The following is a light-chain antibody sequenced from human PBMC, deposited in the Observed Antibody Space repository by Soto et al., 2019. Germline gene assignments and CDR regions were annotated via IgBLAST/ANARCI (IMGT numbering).Light chain of an antibody. V-gene: IGKV1-39*01. J-gene: IGKJ2*01. CDR3: QQSYSTPYT. CDR2: AAS. Sequence: DIQMTQSPSSLSASVGDRVTITCRASQSISNYLNWYQQKPGKAPKLLIYAASSLPGGVPSRFSGSGSRTDFTLTISSLQPEDFATYYCQQSYSTPYTFGQGTNLEIK. CDR1: QSISNY.